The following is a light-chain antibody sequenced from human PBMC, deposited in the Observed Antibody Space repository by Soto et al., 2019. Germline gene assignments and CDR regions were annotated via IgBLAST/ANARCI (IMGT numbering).Light chain of an antibody. CDR1: QTVSSSS. CDR3: QQYGSSPRT. V-gene: IGKV3-20*01. CDR2: GAS. J-gene: IGKJ1*01. Sequence: DIVLTQSPGTLSLSPGERATLSCRASQTVSSSSLAWYQQTPGQAPRLLIFGASTRAAGFPDRFSGSGSGTDFTLTIRRLEPEDFAVYYCQQYGSSPRTFGQGTKVDIK.